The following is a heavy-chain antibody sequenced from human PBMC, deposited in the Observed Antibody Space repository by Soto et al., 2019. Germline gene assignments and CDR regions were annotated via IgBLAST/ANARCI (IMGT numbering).Heavy chain of an antibody. Sequence: QVQLQESGPGLVKPSETLSLTCTVSGGSVSSGSYYWSWIRQSPGKGLEWIGYIYYSGSTNYNPSLKSRVTISVDTSKNQFSLKLSSVTAADTAVYYCATDYGDGLRRYGMDVWGQGTTVTVSS. V-gene: IGHV4-61*01. CDR3: ATDYGDGLRRYGMDV. D-gene: IGHD4-17*01. CDR1: GGSVSSGSYY. J-gene: IGHJ6*02. CDR2: IYYSGST.